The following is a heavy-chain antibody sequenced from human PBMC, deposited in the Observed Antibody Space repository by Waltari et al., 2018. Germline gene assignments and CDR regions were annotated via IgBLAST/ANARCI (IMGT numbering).Heavy chain of an antibody. J-gene: IGHJ6*02. V-gene: IGHV1-69*04. CDR2: IIPSLGIA. CDR3: ARADSSSSYYYGMDV. CDR1: GGTFSSYA. D-gene: IGHD6-13*01. Sequence: QVQLVQSGAEVKKPGSSVKVSCKASGGTFSSYAISWVRQAPGQGLEGMGRIIPSLGIANYAQKFQGRVTMTADKSTSTAYMELSSLRSEDTAVYYCARADSSSSYYYGMDVWGQGTTVTVSS.